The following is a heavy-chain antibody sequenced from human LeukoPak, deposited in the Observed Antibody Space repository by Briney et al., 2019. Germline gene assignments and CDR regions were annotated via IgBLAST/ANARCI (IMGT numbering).Heavy chain of an antibody. J-gene: IGHJ6*03. V-gene: IGHV4-34*01. D-gene: IGHD6-6*01. CDR3: VGRPYYYYYYYMDV. CDR1: GGSISSYY. Sequence: SETLSLTCTVSGGSISSYYWSWIRQPPGKGLEWIGEINHSGSTNYNPSLKSRVTISVDTSKNQFSLKLSSVTAADTAVYYCVGRPYYYYYYYMDVWGKGTTVTVSS. CDR2: INHSGST.